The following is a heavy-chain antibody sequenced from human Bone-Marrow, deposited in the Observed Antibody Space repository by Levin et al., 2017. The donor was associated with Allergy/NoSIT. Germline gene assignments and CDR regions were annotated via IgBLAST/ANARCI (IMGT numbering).Heavy chain of an antibody. CDR2: ISYDGSNK. CDR1: GFTFSSYG. CDR3: ATTYDRDAFDI. J-gene: IGHJ3*02. V-gene: IGHV3-30*03. D-gene: IGHD3-22*01. Sequence: GGSLRLSCAASGFTFSSYGMHWVRQAPGKGLEWVAVISYDGSNKYYADSVKGRFTISRDNSKNTLYLQMNSLRAEDTAVYYCATTYDRDAFDIWGQGTMVTVSS.